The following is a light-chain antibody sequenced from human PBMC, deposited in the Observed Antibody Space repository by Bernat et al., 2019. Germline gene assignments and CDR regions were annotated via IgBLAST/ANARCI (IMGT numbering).Light chain of an antibody. CDR2: EIS. V-gene: IGKV3-20*01. J-gene: IGKJ2*03. CDR3: LQDGACPYS. CDR1: QGISSNY. Sequence: EIVLTQSPGTLSLSPGERATLSCTASQGISSNYLAWYLQKPGQAPRLLVSEISTRATGIPDRISGSGSGTDFTLTVSRLEPEDFAVYYCLQDGACPYSFGQGTKLEIK.